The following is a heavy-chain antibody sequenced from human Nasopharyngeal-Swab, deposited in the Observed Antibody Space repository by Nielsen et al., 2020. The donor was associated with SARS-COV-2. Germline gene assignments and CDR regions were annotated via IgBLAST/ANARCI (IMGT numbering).Heavy chain of an antibody. J-gene: IGHJ4*02. CDR3: ARGKDFGEYYFDY. V-gene: IGHV4-30-2*06. CDR2: IYHSGST. Sequence: SETLSLTCVVSGGSISSADYSWNWIRQSPGRGLEWIGNIYHSGSTSYNPSLKSRVTISVDRSKSHFFLKMTSVTAADTAVYFCARGKDFGEYYFDYWGQGTLVTVSS. D-gene: IGHD3-10*01. CDR1: GGSISSADYS.